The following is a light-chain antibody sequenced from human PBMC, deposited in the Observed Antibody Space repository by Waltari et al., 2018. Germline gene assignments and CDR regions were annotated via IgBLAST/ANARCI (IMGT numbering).Light chain of an antibody. Sequence: QSVLTQPPSTSGAPGQRVAISCSGSSSNIGSNYVYWYQQLPGTAPKLLIYRNNHRPSGVPDRFSGSTSGTSASLAISGLRSEDESDYYCAVWDDSLSGPVLGGGTKLTVL. CDR1: SSNIGSNY. V-gene: IGLV1-47*01. CDR3: AVWDDSLSGPV. CDR2: RNN. J-gene: IGLJ3*02.